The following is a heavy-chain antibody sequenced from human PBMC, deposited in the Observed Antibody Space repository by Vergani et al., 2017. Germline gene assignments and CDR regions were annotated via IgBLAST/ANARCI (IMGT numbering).Heavy chain of an antibody. CDR1: GFSFSGHA. J-gene: IGHJ6*03. V-gene: IGHV3-30*18. Sequence: QVQLAESGGGRVQPGRSLRLSCAASGFSFSGHAIHWVRQAPGKGLEWVAVISNDGSKKYYADSVKGRFTISRDNSKNTLDLQMNSLRTQDTAVYYCAKAGSVTSGSLQYNFYMDVWGKXP. D-gene: IGHD3-10*01. CDR2: ISNDGSKK. CDR3: AKAGSVTSGSLQYNFYMDV.